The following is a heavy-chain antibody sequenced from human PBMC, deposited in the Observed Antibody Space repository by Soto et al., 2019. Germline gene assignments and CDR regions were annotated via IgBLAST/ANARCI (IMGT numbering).Heavy chain of an antibody. J-gene: IGHJ4*02. D-gene: IGHD5-18*01. CDR2: IDNSGGIT. CDR3: AKGGYNYGFLFDC. V-gene: IGHV3-23*05. CDR1: GFTFSTYA. Sequence: EVQLLESGGGLVQPGGSLRLSCAASGFTFSTYAMSWVRQAPGKGLEWVSTIDNSGGITYYADSVKGSFTISRDNSKNTLYLQMNSLRAEDTAVYYCAKGGYNYGFLFDCWGQGTLVTVSS.